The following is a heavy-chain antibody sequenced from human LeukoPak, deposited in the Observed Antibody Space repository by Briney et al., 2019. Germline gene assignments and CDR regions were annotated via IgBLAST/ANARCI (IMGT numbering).Heavy chain of an antibody. CDR1: GGSFSGYY. J-gene: IGHJ3*02. CDR2: INHSGST. Sequence: PSETLSLTCAVYGGSFSGYYWSWIRQPPGKGLEWIGEINHSGSTNYNPSLKSRVTISVDTSKNQFSLKLSSVTAADTAVYYCAREMRTMIVVVITTYAFDIWGQGTMVTVSS. D-gene: IGHD3-22*01. CDR3: AREMRTMIVVVITTYAFDI. V-gene: IGHV4-34*01.